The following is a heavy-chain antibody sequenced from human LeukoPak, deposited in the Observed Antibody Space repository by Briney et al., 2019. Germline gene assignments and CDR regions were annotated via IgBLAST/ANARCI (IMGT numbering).Heavy chain of an antibody. J-gene: IGHJ6*02. CDR1: GFTFSSYA. CDR2: ISGSGGST. V-gene: IGHV3-23*01. Sequence: GSLRLSCAASGFTFSSYAMSWVRQAPGKGLEWVSAISGSGGSTYYADSVKGRFTISRDNSKNTLYLQMNSLRAEDTAVYYCAKATIAGSPTPYYYGMDVWGQGTTVTVSS. CDR3: AKATIAGSPTPYYYGMDV. D-gene: IGHD2-15*01.